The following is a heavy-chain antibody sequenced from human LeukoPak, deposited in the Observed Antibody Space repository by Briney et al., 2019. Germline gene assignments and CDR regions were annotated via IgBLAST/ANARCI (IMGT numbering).Heavy chain of an antibody. D-gene: IGHD2-8*02. CDR3: ATAYTGKFDY. CDR2: INPSGGST. V-gene: IGHV1-46*01. Sequence: GASVKVSCKASGYTFTSYYMHWVRQAPGQGLEWMGIINPSGGSTSYAQKFQGRVTMTEDTSTDTAYMELSSLRSEDTAVYYCATAYTGKFDYWGQGTLVTVSS. J-gene: IGHJ4*02. CDR1: GYTFTSYY.